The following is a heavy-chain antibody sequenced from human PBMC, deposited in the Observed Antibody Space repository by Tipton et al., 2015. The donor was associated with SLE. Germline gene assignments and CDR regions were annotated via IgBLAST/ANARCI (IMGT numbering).Heavy chain of an antibody. CDR1: GGSISSYY. CDR2: INHTGRT. D-gene: IGHD3-9*01. Sequence: TLSLTCTVSGGSISSYYWSWIRQPPGKGLEWVGEINHTGRTKYNPSLESRVTISVDTSKNQFSLMLSSVTAADTAVYYRARGSGYFDSGDFDYWGQGTLVTVSS. V-gene: IGHV4-34*01. J-gene: IGHJ4*02. CDR3: ARGSGYFDSGDFDY.